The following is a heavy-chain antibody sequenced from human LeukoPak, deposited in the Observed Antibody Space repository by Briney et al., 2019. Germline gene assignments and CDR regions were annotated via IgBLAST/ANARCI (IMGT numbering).Heavy chain of an antibody. Sequence: SETLSLTCTVSGGSISSSSYYWGWIRQPPGKGLEWIGSIYYSGSTYYNPSLKSRVTISVDTSKNQFSLKLSSVTAADTAVYYCARSIVGATLAIDYWGQGTLVTVSP. CDR1: GGSISSSSYY. V-gene: IGHV4-39*01. J-gene: IGHJ4*02. D-gene: IGHD1-26*01. CDR3: ARSIVGATLAIDY. CDR2: IYYSGST.